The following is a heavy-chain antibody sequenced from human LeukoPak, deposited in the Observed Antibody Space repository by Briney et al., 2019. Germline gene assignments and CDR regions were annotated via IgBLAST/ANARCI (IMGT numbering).Heavy chain of an antibody. J-gene: IGHJ4*02. Sequence: PGGSLTLSCAASGFTFSSYSMNWVRQAPGKGLEWVAKVNEDGRQIYYADSVKGRFTISRDNAKNSVHLQMNNLRVEDTAVYYCAKDEVGGHFEYWGQGILVTVSS. CDR2: VNEDGRQI. V-gene: IGHV3-7*01. CDR3: AKDEVGGHFEY. CDR1: GFTFSSYS.